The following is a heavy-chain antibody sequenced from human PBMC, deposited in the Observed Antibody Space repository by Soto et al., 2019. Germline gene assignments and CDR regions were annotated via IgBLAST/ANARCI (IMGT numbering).Heavy chain of an antibody. V-gene: IGHV5-51*01. CDR1: GYIFSSYW. CDR3: ARRRGMDV. J-gene: IGHJ6*02. CDR2: IYPDDSET. Sequence: GESLKICCKGSGYIFSSYWINWVRQMPGKGLEWMGIIYPDDSETRYSPSFQGQVTISVDKSTSSAYLQWRSLKASDSAMYYCARRRGMDVWGQGTTVTVSS.